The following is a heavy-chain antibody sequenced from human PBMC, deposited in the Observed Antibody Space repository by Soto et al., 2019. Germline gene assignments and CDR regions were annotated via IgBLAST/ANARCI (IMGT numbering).Heavy chain of an antibody. CDR3: ASFRKGSPDSSGYPDY. V-gene: IGHV3-33*01. J-gene: IGHJ4*02. D-gene: IGHD3-22*01. Sequence: GGSLRLSCAASGFTFSSYGMHWVRQAPGKGLEWVAVIWYDGSNKYYADSVKGRFTISRDNSKNTLYLQMNSLRAEDTAVYYCASFRKGSPDSSGYPDYWGQGTLVTVSS. CDR2: IWYDGSNK. CDR1: GFTFSSYG.